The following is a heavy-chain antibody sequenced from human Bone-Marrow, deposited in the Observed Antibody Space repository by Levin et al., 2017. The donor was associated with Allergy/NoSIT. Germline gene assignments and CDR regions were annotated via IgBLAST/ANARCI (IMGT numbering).Heavy chain of an antibody. V-gene: IGHV3-30*03. CDR3: AREILVTGPFDN. CDR2: ILHDGSNI. D-gene: IGHD3-22*01. CDR1: GFTFSSYG. J-gene: IGHJ4*02. Sequence: GGSLRLSCAASGFTFSSYGMHWVRQAPGKGLEWVAVILHDGSNIYYADSVKGRFTISRDNSKSTLYLQMNTLRSEDTAVYYCAREILVTGPFDNWGQGALVTVSS.